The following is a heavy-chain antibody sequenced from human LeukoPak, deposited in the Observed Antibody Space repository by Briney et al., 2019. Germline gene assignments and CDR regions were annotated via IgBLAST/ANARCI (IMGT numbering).Heavy chain of an antibody. J-gene: IGHJ4*02. Sequence: PGGSLRLSCAASGFTFSSYAMRWVRQAPGKGLEWVAVISYDGSNKYYADSVKGRFTISRDNSKNTLYLQMNSLRAEDTAVYYCAKLGGIAVAGPLTRNDYWGQGTLVTVSP. V-gene: IGHV3-30*18. D-gene: IGHD6-19*01. CDR1: GFTFSSYA. CDR2: ISYDGSNK. CDR3: AKLGGIAVAGPLTRNDY.